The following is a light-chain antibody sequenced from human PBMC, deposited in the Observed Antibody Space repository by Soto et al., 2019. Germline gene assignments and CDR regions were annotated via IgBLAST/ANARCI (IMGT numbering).Light chain of an antibody. J-gene: IGKJ2*01. CDR2: GSS. CDR1: QTISGNY. V-gene: IGKV3-20*01. Sequence: EIVLTQSPGTLSLSPGERATLSCRASQTISGNYLAWYQQKHGQSPRLLIYGSSDRASGIPDRFSGSGSGTDFTLTIHRVEPEDFAVYYCQQYGSSPPYTFGQGTTLEI. CDR3: QQYGSSPPYT.